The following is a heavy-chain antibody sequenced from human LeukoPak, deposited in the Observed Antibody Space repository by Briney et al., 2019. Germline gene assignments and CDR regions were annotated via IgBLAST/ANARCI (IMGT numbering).Heavy chain of an antibody. CDR3: ARGVYYDSWSDI. CDR1: GYTFTGYY. J-gene: IGHJ3*02. V-gene: IGHV1-2*06. D-gene: IGHD3-3*01. CDR2: INPSGGGT. Sequence: GASVKVSCKASGYTFTGYYMHWVRQAPGQGLEWMGRINPSGGGTNYAQKFQGRVTMTRDTSISTAYMELSRLRSDDTAVYYCARGVYYDSWSDIWGQGTMVTVSS.